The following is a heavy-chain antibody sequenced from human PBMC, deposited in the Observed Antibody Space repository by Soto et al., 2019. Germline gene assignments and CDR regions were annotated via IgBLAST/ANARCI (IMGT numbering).Heavy chain of an antibody. CDR1: GGSFSGYY. CDR2: INHSGST. V-gene: IGHV4-34*01. D-gene: IGHD6-13*01. Sequence: SETLSLTCAVYGGSFSGYYWSWIRQPPGKGLEWIGEINHSGSTNYNPSLKSRVTISVDTSKNQFSLKLSSVTAADTAVYYCARWRVVAAAGTGWFDPWGQGTLVTVS. J-gene: IGHJ5*02. CDR3: ARWRVVAAAGTGWFDP.